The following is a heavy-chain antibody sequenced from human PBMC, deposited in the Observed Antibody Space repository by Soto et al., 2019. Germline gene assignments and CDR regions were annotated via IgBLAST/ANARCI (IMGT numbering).Heavy chain of an antibody. D-gene: IGHD3-3*01. V-gene: IGHV1-46*01. J-gene: IGHJ6*02. CDR3: ARDLKLRFLEWSAPLLGYYYGMDV. CDR1: GYTFTSYY. CDR2: INPSGGST. Sequence: ASVKVSCKASGYTFTSYYMHWVRQAPGQGLEWMGIINPSGGSTSYAQKFQGRVTMTRGTSTSTVYMELSSLRSEDMAVYYCARDLKLRFLEWSAPLLGYYYGMDVWGQGTTVTVSS.